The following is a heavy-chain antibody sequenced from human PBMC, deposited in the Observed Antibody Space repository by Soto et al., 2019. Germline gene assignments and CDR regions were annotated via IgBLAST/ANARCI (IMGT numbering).Heavy chain of an antibody. J-gene: IGHJ4*02. CDR3: ASLPATSDFDY. Sequence: SETLSLTCTVSGDSVTSDSHYWGWIRQPPGKGLESIANIYYDGNTYYNPSLKGRVTISLDKSKNQFSLKLSSVTAADTAVYYCASLPATSDFDYWGQGTLVTVSS. V-gene: IGHV4-39*07. CDR1: GDSVTSDSHY. CDR2: IYYDGNT. D-gene: IGHD2-2*01.